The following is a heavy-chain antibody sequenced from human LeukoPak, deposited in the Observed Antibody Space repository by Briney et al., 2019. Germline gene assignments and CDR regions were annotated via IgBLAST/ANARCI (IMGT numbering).Heavy chain of an antibody. Sequence: QPGGSLRLSCAASGFTFSSYAMSWVRQAPGKGLEWVSAISGSGGSTYYADSVKGRFTISRDNSKNTLYLKMNSLRAEDTAVYYCAKDLIVLMVYAQGDFDYWGQGTLVTVSS. D-gene: IGHD2-8*01. CDR3: AKDLIVLMVYAQGDFDY. V-gene: IGHV3-23*01. J-gene: IGHJ4*02. CDR2: ISGSGGST. CDR1: GFTFSSYA.